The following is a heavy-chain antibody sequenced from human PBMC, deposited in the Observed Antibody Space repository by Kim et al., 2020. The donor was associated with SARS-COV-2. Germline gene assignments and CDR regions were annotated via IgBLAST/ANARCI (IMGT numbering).Heavy chain of an antibody. CDR3: AKDVRRTIVVVPAAMDP. J-gene: IGHJ5*02. V-gene: IGHV3-23*01. Sequence: SVKGRFIISRDNAKSALYLQMNSLRAEDTARYYCAKDVRRTIVVVPAAMDPWGQGTLVTVSS. D-gene: IGHD2-2*01.